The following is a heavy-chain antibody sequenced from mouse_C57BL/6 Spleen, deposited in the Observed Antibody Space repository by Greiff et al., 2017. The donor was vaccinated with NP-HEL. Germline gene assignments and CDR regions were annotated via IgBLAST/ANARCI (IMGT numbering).Heavy chain of an antibody. J-gene: IGHJ4*01. CDR3: ARYDGAMDY. CDR2: IRNKANGYTT. CDR1: GFTFTDYY. Sequence: EVKVEESGGGLVQPGGSLSLSCAASGFTFTDYYMSWVRQPPGKALEWLGFIRNKANGYTTEYSASVKGRFTISRDNSQSILYLQMNALRAEDSATYYCARYDGAMDYWGQGTSVTVSS. V-gene: IGHV7-3*01.